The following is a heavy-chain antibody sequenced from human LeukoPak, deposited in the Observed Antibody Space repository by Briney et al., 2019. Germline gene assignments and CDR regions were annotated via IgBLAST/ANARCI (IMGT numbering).Heavy chain of an antibody. V-gene: IGHV1-2*02. CDR1: GYTFTGYY. D-gene: IGHD6-13*01. J-gene: IGHJ4*02. CDR2: INPNSGGT. Sequence: ASVTVSCKASGYTFTGYYMHWVRQAPGQGLEWMGWINPNSGGTNYAQKFQGRVTMTRDTSISTAYMELSRLRSDDTAVYYCAAAPSSSWYGVYWGQGTLVTVSS. CDR3: AAAPSSSWYGVY.